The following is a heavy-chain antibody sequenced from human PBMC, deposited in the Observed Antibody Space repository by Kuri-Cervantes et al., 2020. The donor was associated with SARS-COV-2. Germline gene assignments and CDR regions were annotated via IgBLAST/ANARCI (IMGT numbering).Heavy chain of an antibody. CDR2: ITSSSSTI. CDR3: ASHPRGSGSYYLD. J-gene: IGHJ4*02. D-gene: IGHD3-10*01. V-gene: IGHV3-48*01. Sequence: GESLKISCAASGFTFSSYSMNWVRQAPGKGLEWVSYITSSSSTIYYADSVKGRFTISRDNAGNSLYLQMNSLRAEDTAVYYCASHPRGSGSYYLDWGQGTLVTVSS. CDR1: GFTFSSYS.